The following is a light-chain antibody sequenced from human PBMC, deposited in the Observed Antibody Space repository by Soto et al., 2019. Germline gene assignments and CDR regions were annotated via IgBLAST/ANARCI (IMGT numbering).Light chain of an antibody. CDR2: KAS. CDR3: QQYNKSPLT. V-gene: IGKV1-5*03. Sequence: DIQMTQSPSTVYASVGDRVTITCRASQSIGASLAWFQQKPGKAPNLLIYKASSLESGVPSRFSGSGSGTEFTLTISTLQPDDFATYYCQQYNKSPLTFGGGTKVEIK. J-gene: IGKJ4*01. CDR1: QSIGAS.